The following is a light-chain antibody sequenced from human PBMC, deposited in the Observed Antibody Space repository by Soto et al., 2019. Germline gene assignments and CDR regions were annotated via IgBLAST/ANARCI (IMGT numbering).Light chain of an antibody. CDR1: QSVNSN. J-gene: IGKJ5*01. Sequence: EIVMTQSPAALSVSPGERATLSCRVSQSVNSNLAWYQQKHGQAPRLLVYGASTRATGIPARFSGSGSGTEFTLTISSLQSEDFAVYYCQQYNNWLEITFGQGTRLEIK. CDR2: GAS. CDR3: QQYNNWLEIT. V-gene: IGKV3D-15*01.